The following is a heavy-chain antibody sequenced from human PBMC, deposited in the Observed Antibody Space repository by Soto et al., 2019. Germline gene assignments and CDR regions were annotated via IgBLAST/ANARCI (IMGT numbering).Heavy chain of an antibody. V-gene: IGHV3-30*18. D-gene: IGHD6-13*01. Sequence: QVQLVESGGGVVQPGRSLRLSCAASGFTFSSYGMHWVRPAPGKGMERVAVISYDGSNKYYADSVKGRFTISRDNSKNTLYLHMNSLRAEDTAVYYCAKEAYSSSRPPAIAYCGQGTLVTVSS. CDR3: AKEAYSSSRPPAIAY. J-gene: IGHJ4*02. CDR1: GFTFSSYG. CDR2: ISYDGSNK.